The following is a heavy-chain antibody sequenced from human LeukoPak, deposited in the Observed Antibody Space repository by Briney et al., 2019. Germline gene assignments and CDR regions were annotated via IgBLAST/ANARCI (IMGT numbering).Heavy chain of an antibody. CDR3: AKGYYDYVWGSYYFDY. Sequence: PGGSLRLSCAASGFTFSSYAMSWVRQAPGKGLEWVSAISGSGGSTYYADSGKGRSTISRDNSRDTLYLQMNSLRAEDTAVYYCAKGYYDYVWGSYYFDYWGQGTLVTVSS. D-gene: IGHD3-16*01. CDR2: ISGSGGST. V-gene: IGHV3-23*01. J-gene: IGHJ4*02. CDR1: GFTFSSYA.